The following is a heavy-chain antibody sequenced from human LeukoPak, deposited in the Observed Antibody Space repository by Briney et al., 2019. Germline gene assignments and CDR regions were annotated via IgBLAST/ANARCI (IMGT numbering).Heavy chain of an antibody. CDR1: GGSFSGYY. Sequence: SETLSLTCAVYGGSFSGYYWSWIRQPPGKGLEWIGEINHSGSTNYNPSLKSRVTIPVDTSKNQFSLKLSSVTAADTAVYYCARHPYVPAAIPYDYYYYMDVWGKGTTVTISS. CDR2: INHSGST. D-gene: IGHD2-2*01. CDR3: ARHPYVPAAIPYDYYYYMDV. V-gene: IGHV4-34*01. J-gene: IGHJ6*03.